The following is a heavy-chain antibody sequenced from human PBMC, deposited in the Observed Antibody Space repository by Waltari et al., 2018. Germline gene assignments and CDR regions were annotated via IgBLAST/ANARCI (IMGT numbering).Heavy chain of an antibody. Sequence: EVQLVESGGGLVQPGGSLGLPCDAPAFISSTYWMHWVRQGPGKGRVWVSRIDNGDGRGTSYADSVKGRFTIYRDNDKNTLYLQMNSLRAEDTGVYYCARDHYYSKDVWGTGTTVTVSS. CDR1: AFISSTYW. V-gene: IGHV3-74*01. CDR2: IDNGDGRGT. J-gene: IGHJ6*04. CDR3: ARDHYYSKDV.